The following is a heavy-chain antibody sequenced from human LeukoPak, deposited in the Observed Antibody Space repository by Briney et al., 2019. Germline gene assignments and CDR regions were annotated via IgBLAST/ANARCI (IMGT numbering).Heavy chain of an antibody. D-gene: IGHD2/OR15-2a*01. CDR3: ARRSSTASRYFDF. CDR2: IYPGESDT. V-gene: IGHV5-51*01. CDR1: GYNFTSYW. Sequence: GESLKISCKGSGYNFTSYWIVWVRQMPGKGLAWMGIIYPGESDTIYSPSFQGQVTISADKSISTAYLQWSSLKASDTAMYYCARRSSTASRYFDFWGQGALVTVSS. J-gene: IGHJ4*02.